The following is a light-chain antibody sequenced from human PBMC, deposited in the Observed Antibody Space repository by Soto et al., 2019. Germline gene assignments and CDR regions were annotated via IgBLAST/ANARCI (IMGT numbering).Light chain of an antibody. CDR2: RAS. CDR3: QQYNSYSSWT. Sequence: DVQITQSPSTLSASVGDRVTITCRASQGVNIWLAWYQQKPGRAPKLLIHRASILESGVPSRFSGSGSGTEFTLTISSLQPDDFATYYCQQYNSYSSWTFGQGTMVDVK. CDR1: QGVNIW. V-gene: IGKV1-5*03. J-gene: IGKJ1*01.